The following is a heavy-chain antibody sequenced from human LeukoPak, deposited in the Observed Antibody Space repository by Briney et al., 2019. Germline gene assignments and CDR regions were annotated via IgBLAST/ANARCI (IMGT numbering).Heavy chain of an antibody. CDR2: VTYDGSNK. D-gene: IGHD3-10*01. J-gene: IGHJ4*02. Sequence: GGSLRLSCAASGFTFSRYGMHWVRQAPGKGLEWVAFVTYDGSNKYYGDSVKGRNTISRDNSKNTLYLQMSSLRAEDTAVYYCAKEQYYYGLAANPGDFDYWGQGTLVTVSS. V-gene: IGHV3-30*02. CDR1: GFTFSRYG. CDR3: AKEQYYYGLAANPGDFDY.